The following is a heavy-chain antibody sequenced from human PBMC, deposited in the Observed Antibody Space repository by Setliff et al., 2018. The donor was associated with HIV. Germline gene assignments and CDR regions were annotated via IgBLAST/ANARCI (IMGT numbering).Heavy chain of an antibody. CDR2: INPNSGGT. V-gene: IGHV1-2*06. CDR1: GYTFTGYY. J-gene: IGHJ4*02. Sequence: ASVKVSCKASGYTFTGYYMHWVRQAPGQGLEWMGRINPNSGGTNYAQKFQGRVTMTRDTSISTAYMELSRLRSDDTAVYYCHLNSGGYSYGYIDYWGQGTLVTVPQ. D-gene: IGHD5-18*01. CDR3: HLNSGGYSYGYIDY.